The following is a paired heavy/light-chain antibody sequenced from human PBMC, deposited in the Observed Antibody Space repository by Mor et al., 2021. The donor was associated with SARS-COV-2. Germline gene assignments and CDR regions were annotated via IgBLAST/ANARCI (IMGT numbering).Heavy chain of an antibody. CDR2: IKQDGSEK. D-gene: IGHD5-18*01. CDR1: GFIFTTYW. J-gene: IGHJ4*02. V-gene: IGHV3-7*01. CDR3: ARESAWIQLWYYFDY. Sequence: EVQLVESGGGLVQPGGSLRLSCAASGFIFTTYWMGWVRQAPGKGLEWVANIKQDGSEKYYVDSVKGRFTISRDNAKNSLYLQMDSLTADDTAVYYCARESAWIQLWYYFDYWGQGTLVTVSS.
Light chain of an antibody. CDR1: QSISNY. CDR2: AAS. J-gene: IGKJ1*01. CDR3: QQNYIIRT. V-gene: IGKV1-39*01. Sequence: DIQMTQSPSSLSASVGDRVTITCRASQSISNYLNWYQQKPGKAPKLLIYAASSLQSGVPSRFSGSGSGTEFTLTISSLQPEDFATYYCQQNYIIRTFGRGTKVEIK.